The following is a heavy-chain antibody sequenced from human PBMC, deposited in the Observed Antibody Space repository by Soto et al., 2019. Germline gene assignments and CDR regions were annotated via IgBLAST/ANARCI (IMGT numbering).Heavy chain of an antibody. J-gene: IGHJ4*02. V-gene: IGHV3-7*01. CDR3: ADADSY. CDR1: GFTFTNYW. Sequence: EVQLVESGGGLVQPGESLRLSCTASGFTFTNYWMSWVRQAPGKGLEGVASINGDGSQDFNVDSVKGRFTISRDNAKNSLYLQMNSLRAEYTAVYYCADADSYWGQGALVTVSS. D-gene: IGHD3-3*01. CDR2: INGDGSQD.